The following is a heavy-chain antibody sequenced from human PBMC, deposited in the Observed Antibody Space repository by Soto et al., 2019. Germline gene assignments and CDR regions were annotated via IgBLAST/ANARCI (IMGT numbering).Heavy chain of an antibody. Sequence: PXGSLGLSCAASGFTFSSYAMSGVRQAPGKGLEWVSAISGSGGSTYYADSVKGRFTISRDNSKNTLYLQMNSLRAEDTAVYYCAKEGWIAAAGYFDYWGQGTLVTVSS. CDR3: AKEGWIAAAGYFDY. CDR2: ISGSGGST. D-gene: IGHD6-13*01. J-gene: IGHJ4*02. CDR1: GFTFSSYA. V-gene: IGHV3-23*01.